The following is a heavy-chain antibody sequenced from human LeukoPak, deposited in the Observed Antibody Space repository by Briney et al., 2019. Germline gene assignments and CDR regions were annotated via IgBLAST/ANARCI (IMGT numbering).Heavy chain of an antibody. Sequence: SETLSLTCTISGGSVSSSSYYWGWIRQPPGKGLEWIGSIYYSGSTYYNPSLKSRVTISVDTSKNQFSLKLSSVTAADMAVYYCARVGMVRGVTLYYFDYWGQGTLVTVSS. CDR1: GGSVSSSSYY. J-gene: IGHJ4*02. D-gene: IGHD3-10*01. CDR2: IYYSGST. CDR3: ARVGMVRGVTLYYFDY. V-gene: IGHV4-39*07.